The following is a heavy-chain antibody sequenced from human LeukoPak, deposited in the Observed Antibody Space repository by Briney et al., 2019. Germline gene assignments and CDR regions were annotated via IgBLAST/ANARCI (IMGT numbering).Heavy chain of an antibody. J-gene: IGHJ3*02. Sequence: GASVKVSCKASGGTFSSYAISWVRQAPGQGLEWMGRIIPILGIANYAQKFQGRVTITADKSTSTAYMELSSLRPEDTAVYYCARDPDYLSAFDIWGQGTMVTVSS. CDR3: ARDPDYLSAFDI. D-gene: IGHD2/OR15-2a*01. CDR1: GGTFSSYA. CDR2: IIPILGIA. V-gene: IGHV1-69*04.